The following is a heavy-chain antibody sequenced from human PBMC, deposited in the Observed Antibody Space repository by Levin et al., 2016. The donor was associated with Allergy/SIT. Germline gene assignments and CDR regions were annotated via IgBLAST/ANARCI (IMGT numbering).Heavy chain of an antibody. CDR3: ARLDSSSFSHNYYYYYGMDV. D-gene: IGHD6-6*01. CDR2: IYPGDSDT. J-gene: IGHJ6*02. V-gene: IGHV5-51*01. Sequence: GESLKISCKGSGYSFTSYWIGWVRQMPGKGLEWMGIIYPGDSDTRYSPSFQGQVTISADKSISTAYLQWSSLKASDTAMYYCARLDSSSFSHNYYYYYGMDVWGQGTTVTVSS. CDR1: GYSFTSYW.